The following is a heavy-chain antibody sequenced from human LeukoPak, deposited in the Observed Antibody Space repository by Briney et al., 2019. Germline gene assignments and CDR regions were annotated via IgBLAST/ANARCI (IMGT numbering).Heavy chain of an antibody. D-gene: IGHD3-3*01. CDR2: IYYSGST. V-gene: IGHV4-59*01. CDR3: ARGREDGTPYDFWSGFYYYYMDV. CDR1: GGSISSYY. Sequence: PSETLSLTCTVSGGSISSYYWSWIRQPPGKGLEWIGYIYYSGSTNYNPSLKSRVTISVDTSKNQFSLKLSSVTAADTAVYYCARGREDGTPYDFWSGFYYYYMDVWGKGTTVTVSS. J-gene: IGHJ6*03.